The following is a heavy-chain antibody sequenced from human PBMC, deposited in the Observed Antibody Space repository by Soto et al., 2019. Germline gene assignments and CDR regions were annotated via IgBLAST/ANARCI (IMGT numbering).Heavy chain of an antibody. Sequence: QVQLVQSGAEVKKPGASVKVSCKASGYTFTSYGISWVRQAPGQGLEWMGWISAYNGNTNYAQKLQGRVTMTTDTATSTAYMELRSLRSDDTAVYYCATGKPNGRDIVATITAFDIWGQGTMVTVSS. D-gene: IGHD5-12*01. J-gene: IGHJ3*02. CDR2: ISAYNGNT. CDR3: ATGKPNGRDIVATITAFDI. CDR1: GYTFTSYG. V-gene: IGHV1-18*01.